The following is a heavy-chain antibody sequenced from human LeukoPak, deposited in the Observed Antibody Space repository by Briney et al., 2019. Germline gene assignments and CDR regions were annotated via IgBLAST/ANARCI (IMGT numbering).Heavy chain of an antibody. CDR2: INHSGST. V-gene: IGHV4-34*01. CDR3: ARAGEDYYDSSGYCNY. J-gene: IGHJ4*02. D-gene: IGHD3-22*01. CDR1: GGSFSGYY. Sequence: PSETLSLTCAVYGGSFSGYYWSWIRQPPGKGLEWIGEINHSGSTNYNPSLKSRVTISVDTSKNQFSLKLSSVTAADTAVYYCARAGEDYYDSSGYCNYWGQGTLVTVSS.